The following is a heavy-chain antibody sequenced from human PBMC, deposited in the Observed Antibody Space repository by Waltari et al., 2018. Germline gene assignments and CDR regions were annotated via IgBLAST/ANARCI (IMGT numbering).Heavy chain of an antibody. CDR2: INHSGST. D-gene: IGHD3-9*01. Sequence: QVQLQQWGAGLLKPSETLSLTCAVYGGSFSGYSWSWIRQPPGKGLEWIGEINHSGSTNYNPSLKSRVTISVDTSKNQFSLKLSSVTAADTAVYYCARGPFVLRYLKRAFDIWGQGTMVTVSS. V-gene: IGHV4-34*01. J-gene: IGHJ3*02. CDR3: ARGPFVLRYLKRAFDI. CDR1: GGSFSGYS.